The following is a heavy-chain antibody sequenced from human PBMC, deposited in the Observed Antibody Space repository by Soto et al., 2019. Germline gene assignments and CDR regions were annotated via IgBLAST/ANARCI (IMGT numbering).Heavy chain of an antibody. CDR1: GFTFNTYG. CDR3: ARGDCTGAYCYSWLFNYGVDV. CDR2: IWYDGINK. V-gene: IGHV3-33*08. Sequence: QVQLVESGGGVVQPGGSLRLSCTTSGFTFNTYGMYWVRQAPGKGLEWVVIIWYDGINKYYGDSVKGQFTISRDNSKNTLYLHMNSLRDEDTALYYCARGDCTGAYCYSWLFNYGVDVWGQGTTVTVSS. J-gene: IGHJ6*02. D-gene: IGHD2-15*01.